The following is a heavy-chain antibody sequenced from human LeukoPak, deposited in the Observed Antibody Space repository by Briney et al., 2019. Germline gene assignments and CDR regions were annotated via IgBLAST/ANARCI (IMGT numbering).Heavy chain of an antibody. J-gene: IGHJ6*02. V-gene: IGHV4-59*01. CDR1: GGSIGSYY. CDR3: ARNNAPYGLDV. D-gene: IGHD1/OR15-1a*01. Sequence: SETLSLTCTVSGGSIGSYYWTWIRQPPGKGLECIGYIYYSGSTNYNPSFKSRVTISIDTSKNQFSLKLSSVTAADTAVYYCARNNAPYGLDVWGQGTTVTVSS. CDR2: IYYSGST.